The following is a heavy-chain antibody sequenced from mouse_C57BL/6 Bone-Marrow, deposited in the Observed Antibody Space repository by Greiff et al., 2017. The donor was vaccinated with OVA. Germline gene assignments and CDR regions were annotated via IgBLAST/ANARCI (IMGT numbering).Heavy chain of an antibody. CDR3: TTVKYYYAMDY. V-gene: IGHV14-4*01. J-gene: IGHJ4*01. CDR2: IDPENGDT. CDR1: DFNIKDDY. Sequence: VQLQQSGAELVRPGASVKLSCTASDFNIKDDYMHWVKQRPEQGLEWIGWIDPENGDTEYASKFQGKATITADTSSNTAYLQLSSLTSEDTAVYYCTTVKYYYAMDYWGQGTSVTVSS.